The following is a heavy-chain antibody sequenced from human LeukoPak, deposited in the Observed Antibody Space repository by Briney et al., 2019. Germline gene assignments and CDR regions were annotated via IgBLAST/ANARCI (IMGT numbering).Heavy chain of an antibody. CDR2: IYHSGST. V-gene: IGHV4-30-2*01. CDR1: GGSISSGGYY. Sequence: PSQTLSLTCTVSGGSISSGGYYWSWIRQPPGKGLEWIGYIYHSGSTYYNPSLKSRVTISVDTSKTQFSLKLSSVTAADTAVYYCARGGQAPTYYDILTGYYLGLFDYWGQGTLVTVSS. CDR3: ARGGQAPTYYDILTGYYLGLFDY. D-gene: IGHD3-9*01. J-gene: IGHJ4*02.